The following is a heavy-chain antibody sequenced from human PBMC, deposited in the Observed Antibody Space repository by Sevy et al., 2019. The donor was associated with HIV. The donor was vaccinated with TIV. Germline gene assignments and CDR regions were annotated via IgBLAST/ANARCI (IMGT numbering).Heavy chain of an antibody. CDR3: TKDPPVYGDFPYGMDV. CDR1: GFTFSNAW. V-gene: IGHV3-30*18. D-gene: IGHD4-17*01. Sequence: GGSLRLSCAASGFTFSNAWMSWVRQAPGKGLEWVALISHDGGKKYADSVRGRFTISRDNSKNTLYLQMNTLRRDDTAAYFCTKDPPVYGDFPYGMDVWGQGTTVTVSS. J-gene: IGHJ6*02. CDR2: ISHDGGKK.